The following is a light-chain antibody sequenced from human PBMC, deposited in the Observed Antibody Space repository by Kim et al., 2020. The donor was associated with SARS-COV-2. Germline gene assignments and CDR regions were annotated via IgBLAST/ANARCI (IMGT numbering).Light chain of an antibody. CDR2: SDN. Sequence: QSVLTQPPSASGTPGQRVTISCSGSSSNIGTSSVNWYQQLPGTAPKLLTYSDNQRPSGVPDRFSGSKSGTSASLAISGLQSEDEADYYCAARDDTLNGHVVFGGGTQLTVL. V-gene: IGLV1-44*01. CDR1: SSNIGTSS. J-gene: IGLJ2*01. CDR3: AARDDTLNGHVV.